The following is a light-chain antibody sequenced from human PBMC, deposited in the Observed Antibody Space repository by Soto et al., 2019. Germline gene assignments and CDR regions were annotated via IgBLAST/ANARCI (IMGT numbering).Light chain of an antibody. CDR2: GAS. V-gene: IGKV3-20*01. J-gene: IGKJ2*01. CDR3: QQYGSSLYT. CDR1: QSVTSTY. Sequence: EIVLTQSPGTLSLSPGERATLSCRASQSVTSTYLAWYQQRPGQAPRLLIYGASNRATSIPDRFSGSRSGTDFTLTISRLEPEDFAVYYCQQYGSSLYTFGQGTKLEIK.